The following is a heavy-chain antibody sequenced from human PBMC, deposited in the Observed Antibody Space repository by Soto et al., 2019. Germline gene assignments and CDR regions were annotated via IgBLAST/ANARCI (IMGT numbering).Heavy chain of an antibody. J-gene: IGHJ1*01. V-gene: IGHV1-18*01. D-gene: IGHD6-25*01. CDR1: GYSFTNFG. CDR3: ARGRDDNSGSSAEYFQR. Sequence: QVQLVQSGTEVKKPGASVKVSCKASGYSFTNFGINWVRQAPGQGLEWMGWISSYNGNTDYAQKFQGRVTMTTDTSTTTVDMELRSLRSDDTAVYYCARGRDDNSGSSAEYFQRWGQGTLVTVSS. CDR2: ISSYNGNT.